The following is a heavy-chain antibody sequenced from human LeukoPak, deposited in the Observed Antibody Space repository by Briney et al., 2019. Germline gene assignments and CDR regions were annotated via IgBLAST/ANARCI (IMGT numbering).Heavy chain of an antibody. D-gene: IGHD2-2*02. Sequence: SETLSLTSTVSGGSISSYYWSWIRQPPGKGLEWIGYIYYSGSTNYNPSLKSRVTISVDTSKNQFSLKLSSVTAADTAVYYCARDSCSSTSCYTALWGQGTLVTVSS. CDR2: IYYSGST. CDR3: ARDSCSSTSCYTAL. V-gene: IGHV4-59*01. CDR1: GGSISSYY. J-gene: IGHJ4*02.